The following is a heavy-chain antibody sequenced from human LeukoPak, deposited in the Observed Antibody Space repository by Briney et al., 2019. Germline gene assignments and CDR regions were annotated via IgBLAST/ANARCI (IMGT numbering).Heavy chain of an antibody. J-gene: IGHJ4*02. Sequence: PGGSLRLSCAASGFIFSNFPMSWVRQAPGEGLEWVSAISGSGGSTYYADSVKGRFTISRDNSKNTLYLQMNSLRAEDTAVYYCAKEFGSSPALDYWGQGTLVTVSS. CDR3: AKEFGSSPALDY. CDR2: ISGSGGST. V-gene: IGHV3-23*01. D-gene: IGHD2-15*01. CDR1: GFIFSNFP.